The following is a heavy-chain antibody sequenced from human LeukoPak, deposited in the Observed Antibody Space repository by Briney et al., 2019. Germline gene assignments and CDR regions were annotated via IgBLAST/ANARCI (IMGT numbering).Heavy chain of an antibody. J-gene: IGHJ4*02. V-gene: IGHV3-30-3*01. CDR1: GFTFSSYA. CDR3: ARERYYYDSSGYYRLFDY. Sequence: GGSPRLSCAASGFTFSSYAMHWVRQAPGKGLEWVAVISYDGSNKYYADSVKGRFTISRDNSKNTLYLQMNSLRAEDTAVYYCARERYYYDSSGYYRLFDYWGQGTLVTVSS. D-gene: IGHD3-22*01. CDR2: ISYDGSNK.